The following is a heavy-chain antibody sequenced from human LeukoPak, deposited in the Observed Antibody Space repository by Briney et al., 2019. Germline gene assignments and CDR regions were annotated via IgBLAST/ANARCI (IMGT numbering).Heavy chain of an antibody. CDR1: GGTFSSYA. V-gene: IGHV1-69*13. Sequence: SVKVSCKASGGTFSSYAISWVRQAPGQGLEWMGGIIPIFGTANYAQKFQGRVTITADESTSTAYMELSSLRSEDTAVYYCARGYVDTAMVTYYYYMDVWGKGTTVTVSS. D-gene: IGHD5-18*01. J-gene: IGHJ6*03. CDR2: IIPIFGTA. CDR3: ARGYVDTAMVTYYYYMDV.